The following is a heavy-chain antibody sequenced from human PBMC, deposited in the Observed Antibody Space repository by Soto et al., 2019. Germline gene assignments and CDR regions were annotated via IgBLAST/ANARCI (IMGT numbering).Heavy chain of an antibody. CDR1: GYAFTTYG. J-gene: IGHJ4*02. CDR3: ARGRYGDY. Sequence: QVHLVQSGAEVKKPGASVKVSCKGSGYAFTTYGITWVRQTPGQVLEWMGWISAHNGNTNYGQKLQGRVTVTRDTSTSTAYMELRSRRSDDTAVYYCARGRYGDYWGQGALVTVSS. V-gene: IGHV1-18*01. D-gene: IGHD1-1*01. CDR2: ISAHNGNT.